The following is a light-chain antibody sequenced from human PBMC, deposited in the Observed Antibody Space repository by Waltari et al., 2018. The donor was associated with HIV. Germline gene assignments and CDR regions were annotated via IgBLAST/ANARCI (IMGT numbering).Light chain of an antibody. J-gene: IGLJ1*01. CDR3: CSYTGGISNYV. V-gene: IGLV2-23*02. CDR1: SSDVGPSNL. Sequence: QSALTQPASVSGSPGQSLTISCTGTSSDVGPSNLVSWYQQFPGKAPKLLIYEVSKPSGVSGRFSGSKSGNTVSLTISGLQAEDEADYYCCSYTGGISNYVFGTGTKVTVL. CDR2: EVS.